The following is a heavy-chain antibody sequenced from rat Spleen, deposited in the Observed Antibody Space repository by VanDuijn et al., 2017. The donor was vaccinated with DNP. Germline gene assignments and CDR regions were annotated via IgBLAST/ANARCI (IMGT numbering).Heavy chain of an antibody. CDR3: ATNNSFDY. Sequence: EVQLVESGGGLVQPGRSLRLSCAASGFPFSNYVMAWVRQAPTKGLEWVASISTGGGNTYYRDSVKGRFTISRDNAKNTQYLQMDSLRSEDTATYYCATNNSFDYWGQGVMVTVSS. D-gene: IGHD3-4*01. CDR1: GFPFSNYV. CDR2: ISTGGGNT. V-gene: IGHV5S13*01. J-gene: IGHJ2*01.